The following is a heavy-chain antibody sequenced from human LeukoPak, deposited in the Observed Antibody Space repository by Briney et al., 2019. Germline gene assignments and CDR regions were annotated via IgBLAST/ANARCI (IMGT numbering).Heavy chain of an antibody. J-gene: IGHJ3*02. CDR3: ARANMATISAFDI. CDR1: GGTFSSYA. D-gene: IGHD5-24*01. V-gene: IGHV1-69*05. CDR2: IIPIFGTS. Sequence: SVKVSCKASGGTFSSYAISWVRQAPGQGLEWMGGIIPIFGTSNYAQKFQGRVTITTDESTSTAYMELSSLRSEDTAVYYCARANMATISAFDIWGQGTMVTVSS.